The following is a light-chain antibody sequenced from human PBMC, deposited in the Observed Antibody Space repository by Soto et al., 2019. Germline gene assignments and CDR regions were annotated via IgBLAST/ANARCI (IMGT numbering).Light chain of an antibody. CDR2: KAS. J-gene: IGKJ2*02. CDR1: QSISNW. V-gene: IGKV1-5*03. Sequence: DIQMTQSPSTLSASVGDRVTITCRASQSISNWLAWYQQKPGKAPNLLIYKASSLESGVSSRFSGSESVTEFTLTISTLQPDDFATYYCQQYNTYPCTFGQGTKVEIK. CDR3: QQYNTYPCT.